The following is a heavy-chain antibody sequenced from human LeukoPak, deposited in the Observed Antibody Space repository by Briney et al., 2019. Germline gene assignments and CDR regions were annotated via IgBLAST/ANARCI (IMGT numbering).Heavy chain of an antibody. CDR2: IKAKPHGGTT. Sequence: GGSLRLSCAASGFTFSNYWMSWVRQAPGKGLEWVGRIKAKPHGGTTDYAAPVKGRFTISRDDSKNTLYLQMNSLKTEDTAVYYCTTDGVGIEGATFDYWGQGILVTVSS. D-gene: IGHD1-26*01. CDR1: GFTFSNYW. J-gene: IGHJ4*02. CDR3: TTDGVGIEGATFDY. V-gene: IGHV3-15*01.